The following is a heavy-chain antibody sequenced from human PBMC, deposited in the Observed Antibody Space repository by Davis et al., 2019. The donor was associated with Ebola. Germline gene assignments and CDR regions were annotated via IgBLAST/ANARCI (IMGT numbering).Heavy chain of an antibody. J-gene: IGHJ6*02. V-gene: IGHV4-34*01. CDR3: ARGPTRITIFGVVRYYYYYGMDV. D-gene: IGHD3-3*01. CDR2: INHSGST. CDR1: GRSFSGYY. Sequence: SETLSLTCAVYGRSFSGYYWSWIRQPPGKGLEWIGEINHSGSTNYNPSLKSRVTISVDTSKNQFSLKLSSVTAADTAVYYCARGPTRITIFGVVRYYYYYGMDVWGQGTTVTVSS.